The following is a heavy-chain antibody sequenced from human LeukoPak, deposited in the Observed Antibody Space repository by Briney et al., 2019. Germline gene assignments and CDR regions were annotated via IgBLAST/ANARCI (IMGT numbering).Heavy chain of an antibody. D-gene: IGHD4-17*01. CDR2: LRYDGNNK. V-gene: IGHV3-30*02. CDR3: AKGGDGEYYYHIDV. J-gene: IGHJ6*03. CDR1: GFTFSSYG. Sequence: PGGSLRLSCAASGFTFSSYGIHWVRQAPGKGLEWVAFLRYDGNNKYYVDSLKGRFIISRDNSKNMLYLQMNSLRVEDTAVYYCAKGGDGEYYYHIDVWGKGTTVTVSS.